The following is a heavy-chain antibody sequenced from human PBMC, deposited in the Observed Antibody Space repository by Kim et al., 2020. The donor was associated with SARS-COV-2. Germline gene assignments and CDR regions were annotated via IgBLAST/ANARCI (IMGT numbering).Heavy chain of an antibody. J-gene: IGHJ6*02. D-gene: IGHD7-27*01. V-gene: IGHV3-49*03. CDR2: IRSKAYGGTT. CDR3: TRVKGSWGDYYYYGMDV. Sequence: GGSLRLSCTASGFTFGDYAMSWFRQAPGKGLEWVGFIRSKAYGGTTEYAASVKGRFTISRDDSKSIAYLQMNSLKTEDTAVYYCTRVKGSWGDYYYYGMDVWGQGTTVTVSS. CDR1: GFTFGDYA.